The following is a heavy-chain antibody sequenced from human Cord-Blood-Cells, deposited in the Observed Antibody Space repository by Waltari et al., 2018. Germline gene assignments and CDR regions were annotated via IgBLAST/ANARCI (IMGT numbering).Heavy chain of an antibody. CDR3: ARADTRSVYSSSSYYFDY. CDR2: IIPILGIA. CDR1: GGNFSSYA. J-gene: IGHJ4*02. V-gene: IGHV1-69*09. Sequence: QVQLVQSGAEVKKPGSSVKVSCKASGGNFSSYASSWVRQAPGQGLEGMGRIIPILGIANYAQKFQGRVTITADKSTNTAYRERSSLRSEDTAVYYCARADTRSVYSSSSYYFDYWGQGTLVTVSS. D-gene: IGHD6-6*01.